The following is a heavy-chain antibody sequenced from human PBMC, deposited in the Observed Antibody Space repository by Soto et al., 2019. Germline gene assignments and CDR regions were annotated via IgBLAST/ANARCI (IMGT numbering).Heavy chain of an antibody. V-gene: IGHV1-69*13. J-gene: IGHJ4*02. D-gene: IGHD2-21*02. CDR2: IIPIFGTA. CDR1: GGTFSSYA. CDR3: ARSGNGDDGPSYYFDY. Sequence: SVKVSCKASGGTFSSYAISWVRQAPGQGLEWMGGIIPIFGTANYAQKFQGRVTITADESTSTAYMELSSLRSEDTAVYYCARSGNGDDGPSYYFDYWGQGTLVTVSS.